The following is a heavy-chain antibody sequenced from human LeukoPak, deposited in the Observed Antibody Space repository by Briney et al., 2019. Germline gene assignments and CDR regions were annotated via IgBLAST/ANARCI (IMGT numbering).Heavy chain of an antibody. V-gene: IGHV4-39*07. CDR1: GGSTSSNNYY. CDR3: ARVIPSYSSSPGWFDP. CDR2: IIYSGNT. Sequence: PPETLSLTCIVSGGSTSSNNYYWGWIRQPPGKGLEWIGSIIYSGNTYYSASVKGRVTMSVDTSKNQFSLKLNSVTAADTAVYYCARVIPSYSSSPGWFDPWGQGTLVTVSS. D-gene: IGHD2-2*01. J-gene: IGHJ5*02.